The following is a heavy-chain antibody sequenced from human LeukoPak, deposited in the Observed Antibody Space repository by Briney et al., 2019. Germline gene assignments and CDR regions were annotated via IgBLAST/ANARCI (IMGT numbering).Heavy chain of an antibody. D-gene: IGHD1-26*01. CDR3: AKGLSGSYVGGFDY. CDR1: GFTFSSYG. J-gene: IGHJ4*02. CDR2: KSYDGSDK. Sequence: PGGSLRLSCAASGFTFSSYGMHWVRQAPGKGLEWVAVKSYDGSDKYYADSVKGRFTISSDNSKNTLYLQMNSLRAEDTAVYYCAKGLSGSYVGGFDYWGQGTLVTVSS. V-gene: IGHV3-30*18.